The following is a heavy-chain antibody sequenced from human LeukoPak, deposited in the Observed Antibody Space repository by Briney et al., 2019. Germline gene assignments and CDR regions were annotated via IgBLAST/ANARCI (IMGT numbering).Heavy chain of an antibody. CDR1: GFTFSSYA. Sequence: GGSLRLSCAASGFTFSSYAMHWVRQAPGKGLEWVAVISYDGSNKYYADSVKGRFTISRDNSKNTLYLQMNSLRAEDTAVYYFAGGFASGWIHPTTAPGEWGQGTLVNVSS. V-gene: IGHV3-30-3*01. CDR3: AGGFASGWIHPTTAPGE. J-gene: IGHJ4*02. D-gene: IGHD5-18*01. CDR2: ISYDGSNK.